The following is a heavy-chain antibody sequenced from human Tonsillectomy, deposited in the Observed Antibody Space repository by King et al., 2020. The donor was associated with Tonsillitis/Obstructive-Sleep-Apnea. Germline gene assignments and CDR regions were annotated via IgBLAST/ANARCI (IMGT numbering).Heavy chain of an antibody. CDR2: INWNGGST. J-gene: IGHJ4*02. D-gene: IGHD2-2*03. CDR1: GFTFDDYG. Sequence: QLVQAGGGVVRPGGSLRLSCAASGFTFDDYGMSWVRQAPGKGVEWVSGINWNGGSTGYADSVKGRFTNSRDNAKNSLYLQMNSLRAEDTALYYCARGSGYCSSTSCRRFDYWGQGTLVTVSS. V-gene: IGHV3-20*04. CDR3: ARGSGYCSSTSCRRFDY.